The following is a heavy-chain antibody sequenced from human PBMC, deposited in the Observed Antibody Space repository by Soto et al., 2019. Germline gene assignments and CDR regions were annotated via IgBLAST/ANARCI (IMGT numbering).Heavy chain of an antibody. D-gene: IGHD6-13*01. CDR3: ARDIAAASLDP. J-gene: IGHJ5*02. Sequence: ASVKVSCKASGYTFTSYDINWVRQATGQGLEWMGIINPNSGSTGYAQKFQGRVTMTRDTSTSTVYMELSSLRSEDTALYYCARDIAAASLDPWGQGTLVTVSS. V-gene: IGHV1-46*01. CDR2: INPNSGST. CDR1: GYTFTSYD.